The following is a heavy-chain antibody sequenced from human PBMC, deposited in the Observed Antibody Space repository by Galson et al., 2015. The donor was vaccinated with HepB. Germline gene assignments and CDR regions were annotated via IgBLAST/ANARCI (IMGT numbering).Heavy chain of an antibody. V-gene: IGHV3-7*01. CDR3: TTGGLLPDS. CDR1: GFSFSDYW. J-gene: IGHJ5*02. CDR2: IGHDRSDK. Sequence: SLRLSCAASGFSFSDYWMSWVRQAPGKGLEWVANIGHDRSDKYYLDSVKGRFAISRDNTKNSVHLEMSSLRAEDTAVYYCTTGGLLPDSWGQGTLVIVSS. D-gene: IGHD2/OR15-2a*01.